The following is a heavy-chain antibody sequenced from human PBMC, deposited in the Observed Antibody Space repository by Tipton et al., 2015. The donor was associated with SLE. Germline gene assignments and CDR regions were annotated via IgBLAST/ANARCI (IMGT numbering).Heavy chain of an antibody. CDR1: GGAISTYY. CDR2: IFHSGST. CDR3: ARHGRMCSGGSCYSDCADY. J-gene: IGHJ4*02. D-gene: IGHD2-15*01. V-gene: IGHV4-59*08. Sequence: LRLSCTVSGGAISTYYWSWIRQPPGKGLEWIGYIFHSGSTNYNPSLKSRVTISVDTSKNQFSLKLSSVTASDTAVYYCARHGRMCSGGSCYSDCADYWGQGTLVTVSS.